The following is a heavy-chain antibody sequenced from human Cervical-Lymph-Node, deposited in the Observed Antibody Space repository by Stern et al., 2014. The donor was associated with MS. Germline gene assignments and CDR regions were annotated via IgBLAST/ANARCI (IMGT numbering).Heavy chain of an antibody. CDR3: ARDAGYYDPGNSRGEVANHHYYALDV. D-gene: IGHD3-10*01. CDR2: NKEKRGGK. J-gene: IGHJ6*02. CDR1: GYMFNGKD. V-gene: IGHV1-2*06. Sequence: VQLLQSGAEVKKPGASVKVSCTASGYMFNGKDIHWVRQAPGQGLDWVGRNKEKRGGKKDAQKFQDRVTMTRDTSISTVYMEVRGVTFDDTAVYYCARDAGYYDPGNSRGEVANHHYYALDVWGQGTTVTVSS.